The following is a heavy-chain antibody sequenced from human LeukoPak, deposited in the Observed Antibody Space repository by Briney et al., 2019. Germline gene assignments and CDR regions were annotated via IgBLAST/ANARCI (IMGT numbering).Heavy chain of an antibody. CDR2: ISSSGDTI. J-gene: IGHJ5*02. CDR1: GFTFSSYP. V-gene: IGHV3-48*01. CDR3: ARRAGTAFWWDWFDP. Sequence: GGSLRLSCAASGFTFSSYPMIWVRQAPGKGLECISYISSSGDTIHYADSVKGRFTFSRDNAKNSLYLQMNSLRAEDTAVYYCARRAGTAFWWDWFDPWGQGTLVTVSS. D-gene: IGHD1-1*01.